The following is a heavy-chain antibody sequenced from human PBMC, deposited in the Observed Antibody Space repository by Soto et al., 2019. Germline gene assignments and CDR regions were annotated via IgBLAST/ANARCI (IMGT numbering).Heavy chain of an antibody. CDR1: GGTFSSYT. Sequence: SVKVSCKASGGTFSSYTISWVRQAPGQGLEWMGRIIPILGIANYAQKFQGRVTITADKSTSTAYMELSSLRSEDTAVYYCARLSITMVRGLHMDVWGKGTTVTVSS. V-gene: IGHV1-69*02. D-gene: IGHD3-10*01. CDR3: ARLSITMVRGLHMDV. J-gene: IGHJ6*03. CDR2: IIPILGIA.